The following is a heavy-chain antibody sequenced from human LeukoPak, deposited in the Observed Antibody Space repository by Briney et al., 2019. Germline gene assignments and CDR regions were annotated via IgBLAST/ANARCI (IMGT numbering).Heavy chain of an antibody. CDR1: GYTFTSYD. J-gene: IGHJ5*02. Sequence: ASVKVSCKASGYTFTSYDINWVRQATGQGLEWMGWMNPNSGNTGYAQKFQGRVTITRNTSISTAYMELSSLRSEDTAVYYCARGGVSSSWYIWFDPWGQGTLVTVSS. V-gene: IGHV1-8*03. CDR3: ARGGVSSSWYIWFDP. D-gene: IGHD6-13*01. CDR2: MNPNSGNT.